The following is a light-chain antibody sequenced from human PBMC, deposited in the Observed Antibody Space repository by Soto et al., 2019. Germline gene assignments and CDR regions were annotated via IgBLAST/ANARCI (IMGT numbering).Light chain of an antibody. Sequence: DIQMTQSPSSLSASVGDRVTITCRASQSISSYLNWYQRIPGKAPKVLIYAASSLQSGVPSRFSGSGSGRDFTLTISSLQPEDFASYYCQQTYTIPWTFGQGTKVEIK. CDR1: QSISSY. J-gene: IGKJ1*01. CDR3: QQTYTIPWT. CDR2: AAS. V-gene: IGKV1-39*01.